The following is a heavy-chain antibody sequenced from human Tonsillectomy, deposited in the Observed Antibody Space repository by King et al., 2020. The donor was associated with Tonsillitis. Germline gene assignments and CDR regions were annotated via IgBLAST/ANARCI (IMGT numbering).Heavy chain of an antibody. CDR3: ASGLITGYCSGGSCYPPDY. J-gene: IGHJ4*02. CDR1: GRTFNSYA. CDR2: FIPMFGIA. D-gene: IGHD2-15*01. Sequence: VQLVESGAEVKKPGSSVKVSCKASGRTFNSYAITWVRQAPGQGLEWMGGFIPMFGIANYAQKFQGRVTITADESTSTAYMELTSLRSEDTAVYYCASGLITGYCSGGSCYPPDYWGQGTLVTVSS. V-gene: IGHV1-69*01.